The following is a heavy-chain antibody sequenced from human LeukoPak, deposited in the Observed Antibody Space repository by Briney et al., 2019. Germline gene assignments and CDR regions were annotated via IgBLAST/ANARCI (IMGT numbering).Heavy chain of an antibody. V-gene: IGHV1-46*01. CDR2: INPSGGST. CDR1: GYTFTSYY. Sequence: ASVKVSCKASGYTFTSYYMHWVRQAPGQGLEWMGIINPSGGSTSYAQKFQGRVTMTRDMSTSTVYMELSSLRSEDMAVYYCARERRIAAAGALNWFDPWGQGTLVTVSS. D-gene: IGHD6-13*01. J-gene: IGHJ5*02. CDR3: ARERRIAAAGALNWFDP.